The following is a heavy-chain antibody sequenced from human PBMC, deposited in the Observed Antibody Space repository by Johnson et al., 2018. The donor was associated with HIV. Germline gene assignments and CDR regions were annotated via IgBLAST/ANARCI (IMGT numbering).Heavy chain of an antibody. CDR2: ISSSTNTI. J-gene: IGHJ3*02. D-gene: IGHD3-9*01. Sequence: QVQLVESGGGLVQPGGSLRLSCAASGFTFSDYYMSWIRQAPGKGLEWLSYISSSTNTIYYADSVKGRFTISRDNAKNSLYLQMNSLRAGDTAVYYCARGLRYFDWFDAFDIWGQGTMVTVSS. CDR1: GFTFSDYY. CDR3: ARGLRYFDWFDAFDI. V-gene: IGHV3-11*04.